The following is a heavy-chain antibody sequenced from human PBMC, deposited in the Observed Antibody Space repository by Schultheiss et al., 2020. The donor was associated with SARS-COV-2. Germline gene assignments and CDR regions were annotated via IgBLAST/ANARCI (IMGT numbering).Heavy chain of an antibody. CDR2: ISGSGGST. Sequence: GESLKISCAASGFTFSSYAMHWVRQAPGKGLEWVSAISGSGGSTYYADSVKGRFTISRDNAKNSLYLQMNSLRAEDTAVYYCAKAVAALNWFDPWGQGTLVTVSS. J-gene: IGHJ5*02. V-gene: IGHV3-23*01. CDR3: AKAVAALNWFDP. CDR1: GFTFSSYA. D-gene: IGHD6-19*01.